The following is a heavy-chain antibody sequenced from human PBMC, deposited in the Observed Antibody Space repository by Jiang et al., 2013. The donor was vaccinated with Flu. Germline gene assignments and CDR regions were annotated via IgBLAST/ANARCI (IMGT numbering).Heavy chain of an antibody. D-gene: IGHD3-22*01. J-gene: IGHJ4*02. CDR2: INSDGSTT. CDR3: ARARGCYDTSGYYYFDY. V-gene: IGHV3-74*01. Sequence: WVSRINSDGSTTNYADSVKGRFTISRDDAKNTLYLQMNSLRAEDTAVYYCARARGCYDTSGYYYFDYWGQGTLVTVSS.